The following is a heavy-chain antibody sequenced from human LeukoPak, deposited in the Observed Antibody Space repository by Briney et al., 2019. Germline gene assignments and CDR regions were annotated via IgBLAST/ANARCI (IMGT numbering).Heavy chain of an antibody. D-gene: IGHD6-19*01. CDR2: MNPNSGNT. Sequence: ASVKVSCKASGYTFTSYDINWVRQATGQGLEWMGYMNPNSGNTGYAQKFQGRVTMTRNTSISTAYMELSSLRSEDTAVYYCARAGYSSGWYYFDYWGQGTLVTVSS. J-gene: IGHJ4*02. CDR1: GYTFTSYD. CDR3: ARAGYSSGWYYFDY. V-gene: IGHV1-8*01.